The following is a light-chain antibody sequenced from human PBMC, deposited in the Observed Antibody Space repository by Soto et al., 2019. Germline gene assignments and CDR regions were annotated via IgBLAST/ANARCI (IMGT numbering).Light chain of an antibody. CDR1: QSVSSNY. CDR2: GAS. V-gene: IGKV3-20*01. J-gene: IGKJ1*01. CDR3: QHYSSQT. Sequence: EVVFTQSPGTLSLSPGERATLSGRASQSVSSNYLAWYQQRPGQAPRLLIYGASSRATGIPDRFSGSGSGTDFTLTISRLEPEDSAVYFCQHYSSQTFGQGTKVDIK.